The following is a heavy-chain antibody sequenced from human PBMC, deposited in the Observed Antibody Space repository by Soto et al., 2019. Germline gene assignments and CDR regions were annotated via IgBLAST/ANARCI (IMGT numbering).Heavy chain of an antibody. J-gene: IGHJ5*02. CDR1: GYTFTSYA. V-gene: IGHV1-3*01. D-gene: IGHD6-6*01. CDR3: AGTSWAAIDP. Sequence: QVQLVQSGAEVKKPVASVKVSCKASGYTFTSYAMHWVRQAPGQRLEWMGWINAGNGNTKYSQKFQGRVTITRDTSASTAYMELSSLRSEDTAVYYCAGTSWAAIDPWGQGTLVTVSS. CDR2: INAGNGNT.